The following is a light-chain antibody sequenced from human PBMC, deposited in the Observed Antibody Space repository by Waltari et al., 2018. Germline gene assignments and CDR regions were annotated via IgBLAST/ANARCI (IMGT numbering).Light chain of an antibody. CDR3: QQYNRWPPIT. V-gene: IGKV3-15*01. Sequence: EVVMTQSPATLSVFPGESATLSCRASQTVSSNLAWYQQRPGQAPRLLIFDASTRAPSVPARFSGSGSGTEFTLTIRSLQSEDSAVYYCQQYNRWPPITFGQGTLLEIK. CDR2: DAS. CDR1: QTVSSN. J-gene: IGKJ5*01.